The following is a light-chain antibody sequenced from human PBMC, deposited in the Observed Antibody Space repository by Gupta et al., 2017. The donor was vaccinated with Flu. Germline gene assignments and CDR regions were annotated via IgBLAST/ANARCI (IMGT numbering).Light chain of an antibody. J-gene: IGKJ1*01. V-gene: IGKV2D-29*01. CDR3: MQNLQLPPWT. Sequence: DTVMTETPLSLSVTPGQPASISCKSSQSLLHSDGKTYLSWYLQKAGRLPHLLIYEVSNRFSGGPDRFSGSGSGTDFTLTIIRVEAEDVGVSYCMQNLQLPPWTFGQGTKVEIK. CDR1: QSLLHSDGKTY. CDR2: EVS.